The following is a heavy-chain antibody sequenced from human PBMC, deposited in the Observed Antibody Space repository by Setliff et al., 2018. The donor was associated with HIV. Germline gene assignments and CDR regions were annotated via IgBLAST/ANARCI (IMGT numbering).Heavy chain of an antibody. Sequence: SETLSLTCTVSGGSASNSRYYWSWIRQPPGKGLEWIGSIYYSGSTNYNPSLKSRVTISVDTSKNQFSLKLSSVTAADTGVYYCASRRGIEFYFDIWGQGTPVTVSS. V-gene: IGHV4-39*01. J-gene: IGHJ4*02. CDR1: GGSASNSRYY. D-gene: IGHD3-10*01. CDR2: IYYSGST. CDR3: ASRRGIEFYFDI.